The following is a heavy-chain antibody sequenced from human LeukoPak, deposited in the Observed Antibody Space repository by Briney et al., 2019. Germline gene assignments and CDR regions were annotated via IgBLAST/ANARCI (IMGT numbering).Heavy chain of an antibody. V-gene: IGHV4-4*09. CDR3: ARFHSGPSGWYVLWYFDL. CDR2: IYNSENT. D-gene: IGHD6-19*01. CDR1: GGSVSSYY. Sequence: PSETLSLTCTVSGGSVSSYYWSWIRQPPGPGLGWIGYIYNSENTKYNSSLESRVTISVDTSKNQFFLKLSSVTAADTAVYYCARFHSGPSGWYVLWYFDLWGRGTLVTVSS. J-gene: IGHJ2*01.